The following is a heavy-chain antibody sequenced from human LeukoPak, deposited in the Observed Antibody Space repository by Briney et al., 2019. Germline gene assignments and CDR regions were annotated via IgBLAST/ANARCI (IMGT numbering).Heavy chain of an antibody. CDR3: ARQKCTSTSCLTKNAFDT. V-gene: IGHV4-4*09. CDR2: IYTSGST. J-gene: IGHJ3*02. CDR1: GSISGYY. D-gene: IGHD2-2*01. Sequence: NPSETLSLTCTVSGSISGYYWSWIRQPPGKGLEWIGYIYTSGSTNYNPSLESRVTISVDTSKNQFSLDLSSVTAADTAVYYCARQKCTSTSCLTKNAFDTWGQGTMVTVSS.